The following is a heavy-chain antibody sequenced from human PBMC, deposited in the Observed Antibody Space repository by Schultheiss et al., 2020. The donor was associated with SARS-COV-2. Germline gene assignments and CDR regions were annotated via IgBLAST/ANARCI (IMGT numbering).Heavy chain of an antibody. CDR3: ARDNRDPVGYCSSTSCPKDAFDI. V-gene: IGHV1-2*06. CDR2: INPNSGGT. Sequence: ASVKVSCKASGYTFTGYYMHWVRQAPGQGLEWMGRINPNSGGTNYAQKFQGRVTMTRDTSINTAYMELSRLRSDDTAVYYCARDNRDPVGYCSSTSCPKDAFDIWGQGTMVTVSS. D-gene: IGHD2-2*01. J-gene: IGHJ3*02. CDR1: GYTFTGYY.